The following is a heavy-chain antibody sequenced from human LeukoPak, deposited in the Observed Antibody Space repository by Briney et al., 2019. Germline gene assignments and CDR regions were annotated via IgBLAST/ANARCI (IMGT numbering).Heavy chain of an antibody. D-gene: IGHD6-13*01. Sequence: GASVKVSCKASGYTFTGYYMHWVRQAPGQGLEWMGWINPNSGGTNYAQKFQGRVTMTRDTSISTAYMELSRLRSDDTAVYYCARDVSGIAEGDLDYWGQGTLVTVSS. CDR1: GYTFTGYY. CDR3: ARDVSGIAEGDLDY. J-gene: IGHJ4*02. V-gene: IGHV1-2*02. CDR2: INPNSGGT.